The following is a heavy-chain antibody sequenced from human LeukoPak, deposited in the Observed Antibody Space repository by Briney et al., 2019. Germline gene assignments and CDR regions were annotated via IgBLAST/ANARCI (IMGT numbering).Heavy chain of an antibody. CDR2: ISYDGSNK. J-gene: IGHJ5*02. V-gene: IGHV3-30*04. CDR1: GFTFSSYA. CDR3: TRAAGITGTSRDNWFDP. D-gene: IGHD1/OR15-1a*01. Sequence: PGRSLRLSCAASGFTFSSYATHWVRQAPGKGLEWVAVISYDGSNKYYADSVKGRFTISRDNSKNTVYVQMNSLRADDTAVYYCTRAAGITGTSRDNWFDPWGQGTLVIVSS.